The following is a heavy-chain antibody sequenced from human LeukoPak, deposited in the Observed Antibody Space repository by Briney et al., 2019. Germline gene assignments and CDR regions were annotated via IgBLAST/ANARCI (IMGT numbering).Heavy chain of an antibody. CDR1: GYTFTSYA. V-gene: IGHV7-4-1*02. J-gene: IGHJ6*03. CDR3: ARVWSGVIDYYYYMDV. CDR2: INTNTGNP. Sequence: GASVKVSCKASGYTFTSYAMNWVRQAPGQGLEWMGWINTNTGNPTYAQGFTGRFVFSLDTSVSTAYLQISSLKAEDTAVYYCARVWSGVIDYYYYMDVWGKGTTVTVSS. D-gene: IGHD3-16*02.